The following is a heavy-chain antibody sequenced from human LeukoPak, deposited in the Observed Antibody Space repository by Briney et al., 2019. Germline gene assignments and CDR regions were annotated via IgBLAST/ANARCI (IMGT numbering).Heavy chain of an antibody. J-gene: IGHJ4*02. CDR3: ARFVPPIDTAMVKGVFDY. CDR2: INHSGST. CDR1: GGSFSGYY. Sequence: PSETLSRTCAVYGGSFSGYYWSWIRQPPGKGLEWIGEINHSGSTNYNPSLKSRVTISVDTSKNQFSLKLSSVTAADTAVYYCARFVPPIDTAMVKGVFDYWGQGTLVTVSS. D-gene: IGHD5-18*01. V-gene: IGHV4-34*01.